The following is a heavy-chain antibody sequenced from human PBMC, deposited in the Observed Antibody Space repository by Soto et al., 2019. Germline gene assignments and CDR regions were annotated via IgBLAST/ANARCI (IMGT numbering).Heavy chain of an antibody. CDR1: GGSISSGGYS. CDR3: ARASGYCSGGSCPVGWFDP. CDR2: IYHSGST. Sequence: QLQLQESGSGLVKPSQTLSLTCAVSGGSISSGGYSWSWIRQPPGKGLEWIGDIYHSGSTYYNPSLKSRVTISVDRSKKQFSLKPSSVTAADTAVYYCARASGYCSGGSCPVGWFDPWGQGTLVTVSS. V-gene: IGHV4-30-2*01. J-gene: IGHJ5*02. D-gene: IGHD2-15*01.